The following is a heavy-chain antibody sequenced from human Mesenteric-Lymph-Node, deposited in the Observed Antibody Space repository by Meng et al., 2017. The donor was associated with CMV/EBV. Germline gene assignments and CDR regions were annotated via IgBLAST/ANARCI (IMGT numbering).Heavy chain of an antibody. V-gene: IGHV4-59*11. D-gene: IGHD2-2*01. Sequence: SETLSLTCSVSGDSLSSHYWSWIRQPPGKGLEWIGYIYYSGTTNYDPSLKSRATISLDTSKNRFTLKLSSVTAADTAVYYCVRGLPGGMDVWDQGTTVTVSS. CDR3: VRGLPGGMDV. CDR1: GDSLSSHY. J-gene: IGHJ6*02. CDR2: IYYSGTT.